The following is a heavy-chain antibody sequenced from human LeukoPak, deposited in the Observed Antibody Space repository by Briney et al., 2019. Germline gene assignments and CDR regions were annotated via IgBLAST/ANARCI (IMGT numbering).Heavy chain of an antibody. CDR2: INPNSGGT. V-gene: IGHV1-2*02. CDR1: GYTFTGYY. Sequence: ASVKVSCKASGYTFTGYYMHWVRQAPGQGLEWMGWINPNSGGTNYAQKFQGRVTMTRDTSISTAHMELSRLRSDDTAVYYCARAPSGYSYGWGYWGQGTLVTVSS. D-gene: IGHD5-18*01. CDR3: ARAPSGYSYGWGY. J-gene: IGHJ4*02.